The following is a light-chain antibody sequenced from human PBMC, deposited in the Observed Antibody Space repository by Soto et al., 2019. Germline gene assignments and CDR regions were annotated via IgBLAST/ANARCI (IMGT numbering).Light chain of an antibody. CDR3: QQYGSSPPYT. CDR2: GAS. V-gene: IGKV3-20*01. J-gene: IGKJ2*01. CDR1: QSVSSNH. Sequence: EIVLTQSPGTLSLSPGEGATLSCRASQSVSSNHLAWYQQKPGQAPRLLIFGASSRASDIPDRFSGSGSGTDVTLTISRLEPEDFVVYYCQQYGSSPPYTFGQGNKLEIK.